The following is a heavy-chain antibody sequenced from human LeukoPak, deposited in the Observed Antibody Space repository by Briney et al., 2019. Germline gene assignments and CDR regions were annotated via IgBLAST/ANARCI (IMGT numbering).Heavy chain of an antibody. CDR1: SGSFSGYY. CDR2: NNHSGNT. V-gene: IGHV4-34*01. J-gene: IGHJ6*01. Sequence: LETLSLTCAVYSGSFSGYYWSGIPHPPGKGVGWIGENNHSGNTKYNPSPKSRVTISVDTSKNQFTLKMSSVPAAGTAVYYRARDSIAAAKPYYYSGMEIWGKVTTVTVSS. CDR3: ARDSIAAAKPYYYSGMEI. D-gene: IGHD6-13*01.